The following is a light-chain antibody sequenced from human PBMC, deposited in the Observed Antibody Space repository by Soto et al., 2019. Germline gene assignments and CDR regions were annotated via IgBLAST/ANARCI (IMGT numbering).Light chain of an antibody. CDR1: QSVSSN. CDR2: GAS. CDR3: QQYKHGWT. J-gene: IGKJ1*01. Sequence: TVVTGSPATLSVSPGERSTLSCRASQSVSSNLAWYQQKPGQAPRLLIYGASTRATGIPAKFSGGGSGSEFALAISRLQPEDFAIFYCQQYKHGWTFRQGTKVDIK. V-gene: IGKV3-15*01.